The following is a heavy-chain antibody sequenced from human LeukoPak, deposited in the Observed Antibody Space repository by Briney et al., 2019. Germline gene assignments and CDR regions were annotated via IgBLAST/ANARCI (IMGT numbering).Heavy chain of an antibody. V-gene: IGHV1-46*01. CDR2: INPSGGST. CDR1: GYTFTSYY. Sequence: GASVKVSCKASGYTFTSYYMHWVRQAPGQGLEWMGIINPSGGSTSYAQKFQGRVTMTRDTSTSTVYMELSSLRSEDTAVYYCAREGIVGATLRLIYFDYWGRGTLVTVSS. J-gene: IGHJ4*02. D-gene: IGHD1-26*01. CDR3: AREGIVGATLRLIYFDY.